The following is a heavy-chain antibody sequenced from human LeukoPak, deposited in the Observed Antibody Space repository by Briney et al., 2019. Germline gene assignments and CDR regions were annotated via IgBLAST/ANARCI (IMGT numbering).Heavy chain of an antibody. CDR2: IIPILGIA. Sequence: RASVKVSCKASGGTFSSYAISWVRQAPGQGLEWMGRIIPILGIANYAQKFQGRVTITADKSTSTAYMELSSLRSEDTAVYYCARDRGQSRIGYCSGGSCYAKRDYYYYYGMDVWGQGTTVTGSS. V-gene: IGHV1-69*04. D-gene: IGHD2-15*01. J-gene: IGHJ6*02. CDR3: ARDRGQSRIGYCSGGSCYAKRDYYYYYGMDV. CDR1: GGTFSSYA.